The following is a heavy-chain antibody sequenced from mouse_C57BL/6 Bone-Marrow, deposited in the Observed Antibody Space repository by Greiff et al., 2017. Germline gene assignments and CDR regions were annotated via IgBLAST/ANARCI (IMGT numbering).Heavy chain of an antibody. Sequence: VKLMESGAELVKPGASVKISCKASGYAFSSYWMNWVKQRPGQGLEWIGQIYPGDGDTNYNGKFKGKATLTADKSSSTAYMQLSSLTSEDSAVYFCARGKLLRYFDYWGQGTTLTVSS. D-gene: IGHD2-12*01. V-gene: IGHV1-80*01. J-gene: IGHJ2*01. CDR2: IYPGDGDT. CDR3: ARGKLLRYFDY. CDR1: GYAFSSYW.